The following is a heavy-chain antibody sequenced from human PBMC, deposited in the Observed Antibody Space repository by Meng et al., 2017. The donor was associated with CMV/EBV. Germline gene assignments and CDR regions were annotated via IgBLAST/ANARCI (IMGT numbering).Heavy chain of an antibody. D-gene: IGHD3-3*01. CDR2: INPNSGGT. CDR1: GYTFTGYY. J-gene: IGHJ6*02. V-gene: IGHV1-2*02. CDR3: ANLYYDFWSGNWGNYYYGMDV. Sequence: ASVKVSCKASGYTFTGYYMHWVRQAPGQGLEWMGWINPNSGGTNYAQKFQGRVTMTRDTSISTAYMELSRLRSDDTAVYYCANLYYDFWSGNWGNYYYGMDVWGQGTTVTVSS.